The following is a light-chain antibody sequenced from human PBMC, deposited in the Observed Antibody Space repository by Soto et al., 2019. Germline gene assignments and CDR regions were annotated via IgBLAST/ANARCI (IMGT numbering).Light chain of an antibody. CDR3: QQYGSSRT. CDR1: QSISSSY. CDR2: GAS. Sequence: EIVLTQSPGTLSLSPGERATLSCRASQSISSSYLAWYQQKPGQAPRLLVYGASSRATGIPDRFSGSGSGTDFTLTIGRLEPEDFAGYYCQQYGSSRTFGQGTKVEIK. J-gene: IGKJ1*01. V-gene: IGKV3-20*01.